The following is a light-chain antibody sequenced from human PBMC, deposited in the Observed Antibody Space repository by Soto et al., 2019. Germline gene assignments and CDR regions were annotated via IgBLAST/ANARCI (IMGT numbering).Light chain of an antibody. CDR1: QSISTY. V-gene: IGKV3-20*01. Sequence: EVVLTQSPGTLSLSPGERATLSCRARQSISTYLAWHQQKPGQAPRLLIYGASSRATGIPDRFSGSGSGTDFTLTISRLEPEDFAVYYCQLYGSPWTFGQGTKVEIK. CDR3: QLYGSPWT. CDR2: GAS. J-gene: IGKJ1*01.